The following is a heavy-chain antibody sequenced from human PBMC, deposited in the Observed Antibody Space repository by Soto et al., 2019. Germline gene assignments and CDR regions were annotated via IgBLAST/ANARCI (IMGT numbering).Heavy chain of an antibody. CDR2: INHSGST. CDR3: ASTSYGSGSYHTPPFDY. Sequence: QVQLQQWGAGLLKPSETLSLTCAVYGGSFSGYYWSWIRQPPGKGLEWIGEINHSGSTNYNPSLKSRVTISVDTSKNQFSLKLSSVTAADTAVYYCASTSYGSGSYHTPPFDYWGQGTLVTVSS. D-gene: IGHD3-10*01. V-gene: IGHV4-34*01. CDR1: GGSFSGYY. J-gene: IGHJ4*02.